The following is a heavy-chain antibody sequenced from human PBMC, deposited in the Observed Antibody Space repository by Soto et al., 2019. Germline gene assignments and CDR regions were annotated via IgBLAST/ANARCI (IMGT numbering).Heavy chain of an antibody. D-gene: IGHD3-9*01. V-gene: IGHV3-53*01. CDR1: GFTVGSNY. CDR2: IYSEGTP. CDR3: ARSTYYDILTGSYYYYAMDV. J-gene: IGHJ6*02. Sequence: GGSLRLSCAASGFTVGSNYMSWVRQAPGKGLEWVSVIYSEGTPYYADSVKGRFTISRENSNNTLYLHMNNLRAEDTAVYYCARSTYYDILTGSYYYYAMDVWGQGTTVTVSS.